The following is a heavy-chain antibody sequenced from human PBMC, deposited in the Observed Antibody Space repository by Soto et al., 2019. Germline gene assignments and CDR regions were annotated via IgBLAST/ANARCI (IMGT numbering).Heavy chain of an antibody. CDR1: GGSISSFY. CDR3: ARDGIPSNWFDP. J-gene: IGHJ5*02. D-gene: IGHD1-20*01. Sequence: KPSETLSLTCTVSGGSISSFYWSWIRQPPGKGLEWIGYIYYSGSTNYNPSLKSRVTISVDTSKNQFSLKLSSVTAADTAVYYCARDGIPSNWFDPWGQGTLVTVSS. CDR2: IYYSGST. V-gene: IGHV4-59*01.